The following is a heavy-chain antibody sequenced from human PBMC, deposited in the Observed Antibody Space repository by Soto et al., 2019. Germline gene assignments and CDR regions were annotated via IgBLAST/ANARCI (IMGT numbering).Heavy chain of an antibody. J-gene: IGHJ4*02. V-gene: IGHV5-51*01. CDR2: IYPRDSDT. D-gene: IGHD2-15*01. CDR3: VRHFGKIESSVRPRRSDY. Sequence: GESLKICYAESGYTFTNDLHGWGRQMPGTGLEWMGVIYPRDSDTRSSPSFQDQVTLSVDKAIGTAYLQWSSLTAPDTAMYYCVRHFGKIESSVRPRRSDYWRQATLVTVS. CDR1: GYTFTNDL.